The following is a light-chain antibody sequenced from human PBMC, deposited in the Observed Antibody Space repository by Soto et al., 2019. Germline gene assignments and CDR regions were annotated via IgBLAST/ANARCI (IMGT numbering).Light chain of an antibody. V-gene: IGKV3D-15*01. CDR2: RES. Sequence: IVMTQSPAALSLSTGAVAKLSRRAGQTIYSNVAWYQQRPGQDPRLLIYRESTRATVVPARFSGSGSGTEFTLTISGLQSEDFALYYCKQYQNLWKCGKGNKVDIK. J-gene: IGKJ1*01. CDR1: QTIYSN. CDR3: KQYQNLWK.